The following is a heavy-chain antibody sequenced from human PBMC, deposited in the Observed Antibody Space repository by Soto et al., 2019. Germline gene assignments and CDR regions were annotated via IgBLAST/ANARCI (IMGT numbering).Heavy chain of an antibody. Sequence: SETLSLTCTVSGGSISTNDYYWSWIRQPPGKGLEWVGYIYYIGSTYYNPSLNSRVSISLDTSRNQISLRLSSVTAADTAVYYCERGNGSSTYYSAPVDYWGQGILVTVSS. CDR1: GGSISTNDYY. CDR2: IYYIGST. V-gene: IGHV4-30-4*01. CDR3: ERGNGSSTYYSAPVDY. J-gene: IGHJ4*02. D-gene: IGHD3-10*01.